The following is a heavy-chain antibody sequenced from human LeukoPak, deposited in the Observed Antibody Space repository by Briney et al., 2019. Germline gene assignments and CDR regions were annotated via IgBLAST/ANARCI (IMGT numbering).Heavy chain of an antibody. D-gene: IGHD3-3*01. CDR2: INWNGGST. CDR3: ARGVKYYDFWSGYYYYYYMDV. Sequence: PGGSLRLSCAASGSAFSTYEMNWVRQAPGKGLEWVSGINWNGGSTGYADSVKGRFTISRDNSKNTVYLQMNSLRAEDTAVYYCARGVKYYDFWSGYYYYYYMDVWGKGTTVTVSS. CDR1: GSAFSTYE. J-gene: IGHJ6*03. V-gene: IGHV3-20*04.